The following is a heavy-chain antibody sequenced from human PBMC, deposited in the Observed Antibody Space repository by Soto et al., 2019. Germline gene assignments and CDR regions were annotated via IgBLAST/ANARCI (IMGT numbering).Heavy chain of an antibody. D-gene: IGHD1-26*01. CDR3: ARDQRGAAPDY. CDR2: IIPILGIA. CDR1: GGTFSSYT. J-gene: IGHJ4*02. V-gene: IGHV1-69*04. Sequence: ASVKVSCKASGGTFSSYTISWVRQAPGQGLEWMGRIIPILGIAIYAQRFQGRVTITADKSTSTAYMELSSLRSEDTAVYYCARDQRGAAPDYWGQGTLVTVSS.